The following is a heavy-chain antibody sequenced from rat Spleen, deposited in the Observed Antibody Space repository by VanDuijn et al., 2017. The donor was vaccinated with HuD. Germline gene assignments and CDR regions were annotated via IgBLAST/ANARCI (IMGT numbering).Heavy chain of an antibody. V-gene: IGHV5-20*01. D-gene: IGHD1-3*01. CDR2: ISYDGGTT. CDR3: ARHGPFNSGRNDY. CDR1: GFTFTDYY. Sequence: EVQLVESGGGLVQPGRSLKLSCAASGFTFTDYYMAWVRQAPTKGLEWVASISYDGGTTYYRDSVKGRFTISRDNAKSTQYLQMDSLRAEDTATYYLARHGPFNSGRNDYGRQGVMVTGSS. J-gene: IGHJ2*01.